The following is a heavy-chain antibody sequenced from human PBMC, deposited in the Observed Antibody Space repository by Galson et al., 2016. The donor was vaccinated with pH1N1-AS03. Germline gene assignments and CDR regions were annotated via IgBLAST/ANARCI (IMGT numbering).Heavy chain of an antibody. Sequence: SLRLSCAVSGFNFRSYAMHWVRQAPGKGLEWVAVISHDGSNKHSADSVKGRFTISRDNSRDTLYLQMTSLRPEDAAVYFCGGGYCNRANSYPLDYWGQGTLVTVSS. CDR3: GGGYCNRANSYPLDY. J-gene: IGHJ4*02. D-gene: IGHD3-10*01. CDR2: ISHDGSNK. CDR1: GFNFRSYA. V-gene: IGHV3-30*14.